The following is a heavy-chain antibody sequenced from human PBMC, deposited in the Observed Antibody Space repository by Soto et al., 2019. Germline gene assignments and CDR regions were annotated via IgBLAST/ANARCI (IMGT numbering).Heavy chain of an antibody. CDR3: VKGRYFDWLFLDY. D-gene: IGHD3-9*01. CDR2: ISINGGST. J-gene: IGHJ4*02. V-gene: IGHV3-64D*06. Sequence: PGGSLRLSCSASGFTFSSYAMHWVRRAPGKGLEYVSAISINGGSTYYADSVKGRFTISRDNSKNTLYLQMSSLRAEDTAVYYCVKGRYFDWLFLDYWGQGTLVTVSS. CDR1: GFTFSSYA.